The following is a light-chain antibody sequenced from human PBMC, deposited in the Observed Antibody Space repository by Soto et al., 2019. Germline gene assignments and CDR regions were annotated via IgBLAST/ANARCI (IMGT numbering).Light chain of an antibody. J-gene: IGKJ2*01. Sequence: EIVLTQSPGTLSLSPGEGATLSCRASQSVSSRWLVWYQQKPGQAPRLLIYGASSRATGIQDRFSGSGSGTDFTLTISRLEPEDFAVYYCQQYGSSPNTFGQGTKVEMK. CDR1: QSVSSRW. CDR3: QQYGSSPNT. V-gene: IGKV3-20*01. CDR2: GAS.